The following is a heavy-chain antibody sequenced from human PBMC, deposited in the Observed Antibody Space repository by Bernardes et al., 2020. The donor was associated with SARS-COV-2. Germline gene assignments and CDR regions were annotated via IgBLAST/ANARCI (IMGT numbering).Heavy chain of an antibody. Sequence: WGSLRVCCASSGFTFSSYAMSWFRQAPGKGLDCVSAISRSDGSTYYADSVKGRFTISRDNSKNTLYLQMNSLRAEDTAVYYCAKDRITMIVVVIHGPFDYWGQGTLVTVSS. V-gene: IGHV3-23*01. J-gene: IGHJ4*02. CDR3: AKDRITMIVVVIHGPFDY. D-gene: IGHD3-22*01. CDR2: ISRSDGST. CDR1: GFTFSSYA.